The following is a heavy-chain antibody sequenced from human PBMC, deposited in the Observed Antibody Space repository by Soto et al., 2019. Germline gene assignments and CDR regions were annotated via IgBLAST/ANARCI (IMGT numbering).Heavy chain of an antibody. CDR1: GGYISNNY. J-gene: IGHJ4*02. D-gene: IGHD3-10*01. CDR2: IYYSGTT. Sequence: SETKSLTNTVSGGYISNNYGSWIRQKPGKGLEWIGNIYYSGTTNYNPSLQSRVTLSRDNAKNSLLLQMNSLRAEDTAVYFFARSPSCYGSGSYYYFDSCGQGALVTVS. V-gene: IGHV4-59*12. CDR3: ARSPSCYGSGSYYYFDS.